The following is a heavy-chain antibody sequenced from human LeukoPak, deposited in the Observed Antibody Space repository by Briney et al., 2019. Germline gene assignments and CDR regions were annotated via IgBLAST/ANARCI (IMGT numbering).Heavy chain of an antibody. D-gene: IGHD4-23*01. CDR2: INHSGST. CDR3: ARGEFQISSVAYYFDY. CDR1: GGSFSGYY. V-gene: IGHV4-34*01. Sequence: SETLSLTCAVYGGSFSGYYCSWIRQPPGKGLEWIGEINHSGSTNYNPSLKSRVTISVDTSKNQSSLRLSSVTAADTAVYYCARGEFQISSVAYYFDYWGQGTLVTVSS. J-gene: IGHJ4*02.